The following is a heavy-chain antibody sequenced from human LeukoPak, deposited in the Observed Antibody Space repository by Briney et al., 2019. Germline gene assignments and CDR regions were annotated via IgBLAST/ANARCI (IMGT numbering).Heavy chain of an antibody. D-gene: IGHD2-2*01. CDR1: GFTFSSYW. V-gene: IGHV3-7*01. J-gene: IGHJ6*02. CDR2: IKQDGSEK. Sequence: GGSLRLSCAASGFTFSSYWMSWVRQAPGKGLEWVANIKQDGSEKYYVDSVKGRFTISRDNAKNSLYLQMNSLRAEDTAVYYCAKEDCSSTGCGSNSSVRDVWGQGPRVTVS. CDR3: AKEDCSSTGCGSNSSVRDV.